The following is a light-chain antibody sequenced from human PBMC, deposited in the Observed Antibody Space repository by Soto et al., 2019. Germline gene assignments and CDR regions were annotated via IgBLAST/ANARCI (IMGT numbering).Light chain of an antibody. Sequence: DIQMTQSPSSLSASVGDRVTITCRASQNINTYLNWYHQKPGKAPKLLIYAASSLQSWVPSRFSGSGSGTDFTLTIRSLQPEDLATYSCQQGYSTPYTLGQGTKLEIK. CDR3: QQGYSTPYT. CDR1: QNINTY. J-gene: IGKJ2*01. V-gene: IGKV1-39*01. CDR2: AAS.